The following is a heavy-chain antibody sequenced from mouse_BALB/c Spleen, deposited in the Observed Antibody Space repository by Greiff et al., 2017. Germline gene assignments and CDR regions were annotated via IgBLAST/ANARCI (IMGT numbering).Heavy chain of an antibody. J-gene: IGHJ4*01. V-gene: IGHV1S81*02. D-gene: IGHD3-3*01. Sequence: QVQLQQSGAELVKPGASVKLSCKASGYTFTSYWMHWVKQRPGQGLEWIGEINPSNGRTNYNEKFKSKATLTVDKSSSTAYMQLSSLTSEDSAVYYCARGRPMDDGGQGTSVTVSS. CDR2: INPSNGRT. CDR1: GYTFTSYW. CDR3: ARGRPMDD.